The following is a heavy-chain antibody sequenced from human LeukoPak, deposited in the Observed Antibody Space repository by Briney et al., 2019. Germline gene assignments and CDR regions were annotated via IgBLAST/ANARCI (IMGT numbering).Heavy chain of an antibody. D-gene: IGHD6-13*01. CDR1: GGSISSGSYY. CDR3: ARHKQHRAFDI. V-gene: IGHV4-61*10. Sequence: PSETLSLTCTVSGGSISSGSYYWSWIRQPAGKGLEWIGYIYYSGSTNYNPSLKSRVTISVDTSKNQFSLKLSSVTAADTAVYYCARHKQHRAFDIWGQGTMVTVSS. CDR2: IYYSGST. J-gene: IGHJ3*02.